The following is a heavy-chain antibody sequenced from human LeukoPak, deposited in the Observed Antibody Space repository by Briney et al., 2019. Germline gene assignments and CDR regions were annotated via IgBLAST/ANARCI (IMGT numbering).Heavy chain of an antibody. Sequence: TGGSLRLSCEASGFTFSTYAMSWVRQAPGKGLEWVAVITGGADTTSYADAVKGRFIISRDNAKNTLYLQMNSLRAEDTAVYFCAKGLYYYESRAYRKGGGPYYFDYWGLGTLVTVSS. J-gene: IGHJ4*02. D-gene: IGHD3-22*01. V-gene: IGHV3-23*01. CDR1: GFTFSTYA. CDR2: ITGGADTT. CDR3: AKGLYYYESRAYRKGGGPYYFDY.